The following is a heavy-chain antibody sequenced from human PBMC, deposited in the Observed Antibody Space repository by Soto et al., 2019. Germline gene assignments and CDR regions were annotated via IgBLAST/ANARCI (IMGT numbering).Heavy chain of an antibody. V-gene: IGHV4-59*01. J-gene: IGHJ4*02. CDR2: IYYSGST. Sequence: TSETLSLTCTVSGGSISSYYWSWIRQPPGKGLEWIGYIYYSGSTNYNPSLKSRVTISVDTSKNQFSLKLSSVTAADTAVYYCARGTIAAAGYFDYWGQGTLVTVSS. D-gene: IGHD6-13*01. CDR3: ARGTIAAAGYFDY. CDR1: GGSISSYY.